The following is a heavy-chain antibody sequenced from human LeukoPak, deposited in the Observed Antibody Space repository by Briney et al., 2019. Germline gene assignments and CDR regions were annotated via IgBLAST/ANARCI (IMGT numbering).Heavy chain of an antibody. V-gene: IGHV4-31*03. Sequence: SQTLSFTCTVSGASISSGGYYWSWIRQHPGKGLEWIGYMYYSGNTYYNPSLKSRVTISVDTSKNQFSLRLSSVTAADTAMYYCARGGQWLAPGPDYWGQGTLVTVSS. D-gene: IGHD6-19*01. J-gene: IGHJ4*02. CDR3: ARGGQWLAPGPDY. CDR2: MYYSGNT. CDR1: GASISSGGYY.